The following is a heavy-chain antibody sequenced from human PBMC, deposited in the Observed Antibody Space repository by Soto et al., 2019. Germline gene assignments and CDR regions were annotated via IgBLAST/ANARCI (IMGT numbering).Heavy chain of an antibody. D-gene: IGHD6-25*01. CDR2: IYHSGTT. CDR3: ARDRVAATRTSYYGLDA. CDR1: GGSISSFNW. V-gene: IGHV4-4*02. Sequence: PSETLSLTCAVSGGSISSFNWWSWIRQTPGKGLEWIGEIYHSGTTNYNPSLKSRATISVDKSKNHFSLKLTPVTAADTAVYYCARDRVAATRTSYYGLDAWGQGTTVTVS. J-gene: IGHJ6*02.